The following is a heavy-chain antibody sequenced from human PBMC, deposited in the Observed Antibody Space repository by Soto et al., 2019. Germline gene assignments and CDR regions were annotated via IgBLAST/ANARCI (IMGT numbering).Heavy chain of an antibody. CDR3: ARDIAYYGSGRYYSDYHYYYYLDV. Sequence: SETLSLTCTVSGGSISSYYWSWIRQPPGKGLEWIGYIYYSGSTNYNPSLKSRVTISVDTSKNQFSLKLSSVTAADTAVYYCARDIAYYGSGRYYSDYHYYYYLDVWGKAITVTVAS. D-gene: IGHD3-10*01. J-gene: IGHJ6*03. CDR2: IYYSGST. V-gene: IGHV4-59*12. CDR1: GGSISSYY.